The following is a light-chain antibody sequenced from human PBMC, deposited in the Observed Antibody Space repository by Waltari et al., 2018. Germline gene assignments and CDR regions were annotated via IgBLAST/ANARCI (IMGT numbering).Light chain of an antibody. Sequence: DIQMTQSPSTLSVSVGDRVTITCRASQSISSYLAWYQQKPGKAPKLLISKASTLGSGVPARFSGSGSGTEFTLTISSLQPDDFATYYCQQYNRYSTFGQGTKVEIK. CDR2: KAS. CDR1: QSISSY. J-gene: IGKJ1*01. CDR3: QQYNRYST. V-gene: IGKV1-5*03.